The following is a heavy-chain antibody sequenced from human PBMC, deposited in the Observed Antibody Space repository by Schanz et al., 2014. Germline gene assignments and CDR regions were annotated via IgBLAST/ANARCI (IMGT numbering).Heavy chain of an antibody. CDR2: ISSSSSYI. D-gene: IGHD4-17*01. J-gene: IGHJ4*02. Sequence: EVQLVESGGGLVKPGGSLRLSCTASGFTFSTYYMNWVRQAPGKGLEWVSSISSSSSYISYADSVKGRFTISRDNSRKTLYLQVNSLRAEDTAVYYCVRDLGGDQTDYWGQGTLVTVSS. CDR3: VRDLGGDQTDY. CDR1: GFTFSTYY. V-gene: IGHV3-21*01.